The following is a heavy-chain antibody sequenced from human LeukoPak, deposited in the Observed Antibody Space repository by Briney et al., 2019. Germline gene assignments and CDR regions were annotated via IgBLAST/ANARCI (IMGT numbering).Heavy chain of an antibody. D-gene: IGHD2-21*01. CDR3: ARELEPGLVLTSD. J-gene: IGHJ4*02. Sequence: SETLSLTCAVSGGSFSKYDWIWIRQSPGKGLEWIGDINQSGSTNYNPSLKSRVTISVDTSKNLLSLKVYSVTAADTAVYYCARELEPGLVLTSDWGQGTLVTVSS. CDR1: GGSFSKYD. V-gene: IGHV4-34*01. CDR2: INQSGST.